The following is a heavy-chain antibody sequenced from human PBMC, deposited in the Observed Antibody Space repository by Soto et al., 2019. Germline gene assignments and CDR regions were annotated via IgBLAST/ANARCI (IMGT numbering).Heavy chain of an antibody. CDR2: ISSSGSTI. CDR1: GFTFSDYY. CDR3: ARDPRYSGYDDAFDI. D-gene: IGHD5-12*01. Sequence: GGSLRLSCAASGFTFSDYYMSWIRQAPGKGLEWVSYISSSGSTIYYADSVKGRFTISRDNAKNSLYLQMNSLRAEDTAVYYCARDPRYSGYDDAFDIWAQGTMVTVSS. V-gene: IGHV3-11*01. J-gene: IGHJ3*02.